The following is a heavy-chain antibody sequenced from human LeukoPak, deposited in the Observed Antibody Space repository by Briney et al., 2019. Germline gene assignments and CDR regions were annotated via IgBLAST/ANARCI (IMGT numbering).Heavy chain of an antibody. CDR2: VNSDESST. CDR3: ARGGYYDFWSGYD. Sequence: GGSLRLSCAAPGFTFSSYWMHWVRQAPGKGLVWVSRVNSDESSTSYADSVKGRFTISRDNPKNTLYLQMNSLRAEDAAVYYCARGGYYDFWSGYDWGQGTLVTVSS. V-gene: IGHV3-74*01. CDR1: GFTFSSYW. J-gene: IGHJ4*02. D-gene: IGHD3-3*01.